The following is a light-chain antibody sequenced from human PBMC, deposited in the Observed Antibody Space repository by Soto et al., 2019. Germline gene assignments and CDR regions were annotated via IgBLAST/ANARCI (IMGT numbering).Light chain of an antibody. CDR3: AAWDDGLSGWV. Sequence: QSVLTQPPSASGTPGQRVTISCSGSSSNMGTSYVYWYQQLPGTAPKLLIYSNNQRASGVPDRFSGSKSGTSASLAISGLRSEDEADYYRAAWDDGLSGWVFGGGTQLTVL. V-gene: IGLV1-47*02. J-gene: IGLJ3*02. CDR1: SSNMGTSY. CDR2: SNN.